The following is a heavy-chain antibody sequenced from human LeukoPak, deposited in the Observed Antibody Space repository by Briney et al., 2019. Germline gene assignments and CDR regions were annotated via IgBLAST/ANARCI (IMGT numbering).Heavy chain of an antibody. V-gene: IGHV4-61*02. CDR2: IYTSGST. J-gene: IGHJ5*02. D-gene: IGHD4-23*01. Sequence: QVQLQESGPRLVKPSQTLSLTCTVSGASLSSVSYYWSWIRQPAGKVLEWIGRIYTSGSTDYNPSLKSRVTISVDTSKNQFSLKLSSVTAADTAVYYCASGGFPINWFDPWGQGTLVTVSS. CDR1: GASLSSVSYY. CDR3: ASGGFPINWFDP.